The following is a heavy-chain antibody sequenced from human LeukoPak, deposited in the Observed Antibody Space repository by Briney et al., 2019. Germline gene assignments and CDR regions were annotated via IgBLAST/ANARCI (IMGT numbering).Heavy chain of an antibody. J-gene: IGHJ6*04. D-gene: IGHD2-15*01. CDR3: ARGLRQRGGILAPF. CDR1: GGSFSGYY. Sequence: SETLSLTCAVYGGSFSGYYWSWIRQPPGKGLEWIGEINHSGSTNYHPSLKSRVTISVDTSKNQFSLKLSSVTAADTAVYYCARGLRQRGGILAPFWGKGTTVTVSS. CDR2: INHSGST. V-gene: IGHV4-34*01.